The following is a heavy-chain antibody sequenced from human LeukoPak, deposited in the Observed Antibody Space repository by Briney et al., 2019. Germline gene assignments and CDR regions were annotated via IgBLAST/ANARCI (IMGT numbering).Heavy chain of an antibody. CDR1: GYTFTEHY. V-gene: IGHV1-2*02. CDR3: ARDRGRISDYYGSGRSLQYYMDV. D-gene: IGHD3-10*01. J-gene: IGHJ6*03. Sequence: ASVTVSFKGSGYTFTEHYLHWLRQAPGQGGEGMGWINPNSGGTNYAQKFQGRVTMTRDTSISTAYMEMSRLISDDTAVYYCARDRGRISDYYGSGRSLQYYMDVWGKGTTVTVSS. CDR2: INPNSGGT.